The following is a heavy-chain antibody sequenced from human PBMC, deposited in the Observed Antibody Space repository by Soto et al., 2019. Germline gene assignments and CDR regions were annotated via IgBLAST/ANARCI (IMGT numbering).Heavy chain of an antibody. D-gene: IGHD6-6*01. J-gene: IGHJ6*02. CDR3: ARNRGIAARPIPYYYYGMDV. V-gene: IGHV1-3*01. Sequence: GASVELCSKASGYTIAICARRWVRQAPGQRLEWMGWINAGNGNTKYSQKFQGRVTITRDTSASTAYMELSSLRSEDTAVYYCARNRGIAARPIPYYYYGMDVWGQGTTVTVSS. CDR1: GYTIAICA. CDR2: INAGNGNT.